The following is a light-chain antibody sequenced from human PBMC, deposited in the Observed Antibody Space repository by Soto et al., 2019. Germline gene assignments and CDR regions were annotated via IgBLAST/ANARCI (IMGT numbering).Light chain of an antibody. CDR1: QSVSSSY. CDR2: DAS. V-gene: IGKV3-20*01. CDR3: PQYGSSPLT. J-gene: IGKJ4*01. Sequence: EVVLTQSLGTLSLSPGERATLSCRASQSVSSSYLAWYQQKPGQAPRLLTYDASSRATGIPDRFSGSGSGTDFTLTVSRLEPEDFALYYCPQYGSSPLTSGGGTKVDIK.